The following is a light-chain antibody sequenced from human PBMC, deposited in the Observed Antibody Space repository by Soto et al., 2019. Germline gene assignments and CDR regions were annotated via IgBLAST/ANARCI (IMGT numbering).Light chain of an antibody. Sequence: EIVLTQSPGTLYLSPGERATLSCRASQSVSSSYLAWYQQKPGQAPRLLIYGAFSRATDIPDRFSGSGSGTDFTLTISRLEPEDLAVYYCQQYGSSIFTFGPGTKVDIK. CDR3: QQYGSSIFT. CDR2: GAF. CDR1: QSVSSSY. V-gene: IGKV3-20*01. J-gene: IGKJ3*01.